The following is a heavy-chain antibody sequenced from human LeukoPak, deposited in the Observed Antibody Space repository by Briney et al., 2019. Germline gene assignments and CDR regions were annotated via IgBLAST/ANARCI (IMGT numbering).Heavy chain of an antibody. D-gene: IGHD3-10*01. J-gene: IGHJ4*02. V-gene: IGHV4-31*03. CDR3: ASQYYYGSGIRPFDY. Sequence: SETLSLTCTVSGGSISSGGYYWSWIRQHPGKGLEWIGYIYYSGSTYYNPSLKSRVTISVDTSKNQFSLKLSSATAADTAVYYCASQYYYGSGIRPFDYWGQGTLVTVSS. CDR2: IYYSGST. CDR1: GGSISSGGYY.